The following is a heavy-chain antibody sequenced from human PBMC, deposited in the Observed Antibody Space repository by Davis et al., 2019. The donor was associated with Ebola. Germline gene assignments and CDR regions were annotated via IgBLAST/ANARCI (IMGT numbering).Heavy chain of an antibody. J-gene: IGHJ4*02. CDR2: INHSGST. V-gene: IGHV4-34*01. CDR1: GGSFSGYY. CDR3: ARSRGIAARRFDY. Sequence: MPSETLSLTCAVYGGSFSGYYWSWIRQPPGRGLEWIGEINHSGSTNYNPSLKSRATISVDTSKNQFSLNLSSVTAADTAVYYCARSRGIAARRFDYWGQGTLVTVSS. D-gene: IGHD6-6*01.